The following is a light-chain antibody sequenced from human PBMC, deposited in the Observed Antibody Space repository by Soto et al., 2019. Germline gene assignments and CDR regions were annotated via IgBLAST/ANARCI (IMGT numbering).Light chain of an antibody. Sequence: AIRLTQSPSSLSASVGDRVTITCRASQGITSALAWYQQKPGKAPNLLIYDASSLESGVPSRFSGSGSGTDFTLTISSLQPEDFATFYCQQFYSYPLTFGGGTKVEIK. CDR2: DAS. V-gene: IGKV1-13*02. CDR3: QQFYSYPLT. J-gene: IGKJ4*01. CDR1: QGITSA.